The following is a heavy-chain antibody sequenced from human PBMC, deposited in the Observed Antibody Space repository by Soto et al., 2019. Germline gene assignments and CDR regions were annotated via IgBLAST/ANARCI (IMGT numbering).Heavy chain of an antibody. CDR1: GFTFSSYA. Sequence: GGSLRLSCAASGFTFSSYAMSWVRQAPGKGLEWVSAISGSGGSTYYADSVKGRFTISGDNSKKRLYLQMNSLRAEDTAVYYCAKGSRGYCSSTSCYYYYYYMDVWGKGTTVTVSS. CDR2: ISGSGGST. CDR3: AKGSRGYCSSTSCYYYYYYMDV. J-gene: IGHJ6*03. V-gene: IGHV3-23*01. D-gene: IGHD2-2*01.